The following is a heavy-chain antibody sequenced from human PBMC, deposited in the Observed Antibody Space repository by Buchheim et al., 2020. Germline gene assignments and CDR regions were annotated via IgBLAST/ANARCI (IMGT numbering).Heavy chain of an antibody. CDR3: ARGQGYCSSTSCHGNYYYGMDV. J-gene: IGHJ6*02. CDR2: IYSGGST. Sequence: EVQLVESGGGLVQPGGSLRLSCAASGFTVSSNYMSWVRQAPGKGLEWVSVIYSGGSTYYADSVKGRFTISRDNSKNTLYLQMNSLRAEDTAVYYCARGQGYCSSTSCHGNYYYGMDVWGQGTT. V-gene: IGHV3-66*01. D-gene: IGHD2-2*01. CDR1: GFTVSSNY.